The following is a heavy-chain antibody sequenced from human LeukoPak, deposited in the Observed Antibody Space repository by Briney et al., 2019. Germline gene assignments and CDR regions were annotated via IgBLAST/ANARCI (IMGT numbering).Heavy chain of an antibody. CDR2: IYSGGST. J-gene: IGHJ4*02. V-gene: IGHV3-66*01. D-gene: IGHD3-3*01. CDR1: GFTFSSNY. CDR3: AARYYDFWSGYYSDGDY. Sequence: PGGSLRLSCAASGFTFSSNYMSWVRQAPGKGLEGASVIYSGGSTYYSDSVKGRFTISRDNSKKTRYLQMNSLRAEDTAVYYCAARYYDFWSGYYSDGDYWGQGTLVTVSS.